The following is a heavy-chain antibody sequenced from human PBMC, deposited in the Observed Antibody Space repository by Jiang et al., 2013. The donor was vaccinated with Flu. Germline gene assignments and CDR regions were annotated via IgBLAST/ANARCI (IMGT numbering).Heavy chain of an antibody. V-gene: IGHV6-1*01. CDR1: GDSVSSNSAA. CDR2: TYYRSKWYN. CDR3: ARDRVVVPAAIGYYYYYGMDV. D-gene: IGHD2-2*02. Sequence: QTLSLTCAISGDSVSSNSAAWNWIRQSPSRGPEWLGRTYYRSKWYNDYAVSVKSRITINPDTSKNQFSLQLNSVTPEDTAVYYCARDRVVVPAAIGYYYYYGMDVWGQGTTVTVSS. J-gene: IGHJ6*02.